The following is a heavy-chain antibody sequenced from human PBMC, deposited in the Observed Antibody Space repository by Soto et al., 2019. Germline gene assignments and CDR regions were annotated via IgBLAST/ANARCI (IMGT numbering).Heavy chain of an antibody. CDR2: MNPNSGNT. Sequence: ASVKVSCKASGYTFTSYDINWVRQATGQGLEWMGWMNPNSGNTGYAQKFQGRVTMTRNTSISTAYMELSSLRSEDTAVYYCVRNAGAGTVSDYWGQGTLVTVSS. CDR1: GYTFTSYD. D-gene: IGHD6-19*01. V-gene: IGHV1-8*01. CDR3: VRNAGAGTVSDY. J-gene: IGHJ4*02.